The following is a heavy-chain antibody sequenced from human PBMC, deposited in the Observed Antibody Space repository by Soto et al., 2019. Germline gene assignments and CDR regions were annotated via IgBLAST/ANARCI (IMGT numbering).Heavy chain of an antibody. V-gene: IGHV4-31*03. CDR1: GGTINISGFA. CDR2: ISDSGSS. CDR3: ARSTFYDIFTAYYSLFDY. D-gene: IGHD3-9*01. Sequence: PSGTLSLACTVSGGTINISGFAWSLNRQHPGKGLEWIGHISDSGSSYYNPSLESRVTISVDTSENQFSLKLSAVTAADTAVYFCARSTFYDIFTAYYSLFDYWGQGTKVTVSS. J-gene: IGHJ4*02.